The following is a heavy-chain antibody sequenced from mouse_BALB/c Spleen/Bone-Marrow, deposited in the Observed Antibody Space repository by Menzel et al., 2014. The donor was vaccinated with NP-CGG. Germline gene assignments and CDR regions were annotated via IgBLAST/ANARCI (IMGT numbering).Heavy chain of an antibody. CDR2: IRNKAYGYTT. D-gene: IGHD1-1*01. J-gene: IGHJ2*01. CDR3: ARDMGGLLFDS. CDR1: GFTFTDYY. V-gene: IGHV7-3*02. Sequence: EVKLVESGGGLVQPEGSLRLSCATSGFTFTDYYMNWVRQPPGKALEWLAFIRNKAYGYTTEYSASVKGRFTISRDNSQNILYLQMNTLRAEDSATYYCARDMGGLLFDSWGQGTTLSVSS.